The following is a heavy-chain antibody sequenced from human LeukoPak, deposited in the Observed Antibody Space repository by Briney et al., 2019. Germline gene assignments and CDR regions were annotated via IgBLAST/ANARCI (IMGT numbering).Heavy chain of an antibody. CDR1: GITLSNYG. J-gene: IGHJ4*02. CDR2: ISGSGGGT. D-gene: IGHD3-22*01. V-gene: IGHV3-23*01. CDR3: AKRGVVIRVILVGFHKEAYYFDS. Sequence: GGSLRVSRAVSGITLSNYGMSWVRQAPGKGLEWVAGISGSGGGTNYADSVKGRFTISRDNPKNTLHLQMNSLRAEDTAVYFCAKRGVVIRVILVGFHKEAYYFDSWGQGALVTVSS.